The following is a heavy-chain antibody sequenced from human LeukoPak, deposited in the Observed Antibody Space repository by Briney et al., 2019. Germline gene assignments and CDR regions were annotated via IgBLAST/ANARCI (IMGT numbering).Heavy chain of an antibody. J-gene: IGHJ4*02. Sequence: SETLSLTCTVSGGSISYYYWSWIRQSPGKRLEWIGYIHYSGATNYNPSLKSRVTISVDTSKNQFSLKLSSVTAADTALYYCATLRGASTAVFDSWGRGALVTVS. V-gene: IGHV4-59*08. D-gene: IGHD2-21*02. CDR2: IHYSGAT. CDR3: ATLRGASTAVFDS. CDR1: GGSISYYY.